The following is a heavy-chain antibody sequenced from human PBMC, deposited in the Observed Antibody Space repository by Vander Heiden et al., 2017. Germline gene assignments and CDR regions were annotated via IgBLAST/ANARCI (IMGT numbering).Heavy chain of an antibody. J-gene: IGHJ5*02. CDR1: GFTFSRYE. D-gene: IGHD6-13*01. CDR3: ARKYYEQQLVFSNWFDP. CDR2: ISSSGSTI. V-gene: IGHV3-48*03. Sequence: EVQLVESGGGLVQPGGSLRLSCAASGFTFSRYEMNWVRQAPGKGLEWVSYISSSGSTIYYADSVKGRFTISRDNAKNSLYLQMNSLRAEDTAVYYCARKYYEQQLVFSNWFDPWGQGTLVTVSS.